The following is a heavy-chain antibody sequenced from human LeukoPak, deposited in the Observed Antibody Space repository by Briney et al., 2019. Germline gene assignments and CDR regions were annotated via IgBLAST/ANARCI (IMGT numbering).Heavy chain of an antibody. CDR3: ASGPRYYYDSSDRDAFDI. J-gene: IGHJ3*02. CDR2: IFYTGST. Sequence: SSETLSLTCTVSGGSISSSSYYWGWIRQPPGKGLEWIGSIFYTGSTNYNPSLKSRVTISVDKSKNQFSLKLSSVTAADTAVYYCASGPRYYYDSSDRDAFDIWGQGTMVTVSS. D-gene: IGHD3-22*01. V-gene: IGHV4-39*07. CDR1: GGSISSSSYY.